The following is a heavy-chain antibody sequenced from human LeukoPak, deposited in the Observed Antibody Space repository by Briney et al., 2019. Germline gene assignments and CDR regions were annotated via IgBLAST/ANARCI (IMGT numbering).Heavy chain of an antibody. V-gene: IGHV4-34*01. D-gene: IGHD3-22*01. Sequence: SETLSLTCAVYGGSFSGYYWSWIRQPPGKGLEWIGEINHSGSTNYNPSLKGRVTISVDTSKNQFSLKLSSVTAADTAVYYCARGVLAYYDSSGYFGYWGQGTLVTVSS. CDR3: ARGVLAYYDSSGYFGY. CDR1: GGSFSGYY. J-gene: IGHJ4*02. CDR2: INHSGST.